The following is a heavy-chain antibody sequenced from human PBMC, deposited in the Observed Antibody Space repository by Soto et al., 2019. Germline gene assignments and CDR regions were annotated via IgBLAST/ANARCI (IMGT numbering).Heavy chain of an antibody. CDR1: GFTFSDHY. Sequence: EVQLVESGGGLVQPGGSLRLSCAASGFTFSDHYMDWVRQAPGKGLEWVGRIKNKANSYTTEYAASVKGRFTISRDDSSNSLYLQMSSLRTEDTAVYYCTRVKPCISAGCYRVLEVWGKGTTVTVSS. V-gene: IGHV3-72*01. CDR3: TRVKPCISAGCYRVLEV. CDR2: IKNKANSYTT. J-gene: IGHJ6*04. D-gene: IGHD2-2*01.